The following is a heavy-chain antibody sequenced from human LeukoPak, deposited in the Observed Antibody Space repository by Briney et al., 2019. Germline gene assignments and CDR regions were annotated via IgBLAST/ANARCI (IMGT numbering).Heavy chain of an antibody. CDR2: IYYSGST. D-gene: IGHD2-2*01. J-gene: IGHJ6*03. Sequence: SETLSLTCTVSGGSISSSSYYWGWIRQPPGKGLEWIGSIYYSGSTYYNPSLKSRVTISVDTSKNQFSLKLSSVTAADTAVYYCARLSRYCSSTSCFYYYYMDVWGKGTTVTVSS. CDR1: GGSISSSSYY. CDR3: ARLSRYCSSTSCFYYYYMDV. V-gene: IGHV4-39*01.